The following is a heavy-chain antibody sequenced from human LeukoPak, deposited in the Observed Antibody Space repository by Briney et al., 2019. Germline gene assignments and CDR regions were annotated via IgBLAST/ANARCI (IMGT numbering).Heavy chain of an antibody. CDR1: GFNFRDYS. J-gene: IGHJ5*02. V-gene: IGHV3-21*01. D-gene: IGHD3-10*01. CDR2: ISGTSCYM. Sequence: GGSLRLSCVAYGFNFRDYSMNWVRQAPGKGLDWVSGISGTSCYMYYGDSVKGRFTVSRDNAKNSLYLQMESLRVEDTAVYYCARDLHYYGSGPWGQGTLVTVSS. CDR3: ARDLHYYGSGP.